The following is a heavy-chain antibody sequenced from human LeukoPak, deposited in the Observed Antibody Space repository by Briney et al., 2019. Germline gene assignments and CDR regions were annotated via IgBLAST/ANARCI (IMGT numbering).Heavy chain of an antibody. D-gene: IGHD3-10*01. J-gene: IGHJ4*02. V-gene: IGHV3-21*01. CDR3: ARGPAMVRGVRSDY. Sequence: GGSPRLSCAASGFTFSSYSMNWVRQAPGKGLEWVSSISSSSSYIYYADSVKGRFTISRDNAKSSLYLQMNSLRAEDTAVYYCARGPAMVRGVRSDYWGQGTLVTVSS. CDR1: GFTFSSYS. CDR2: ISSSSSYI.